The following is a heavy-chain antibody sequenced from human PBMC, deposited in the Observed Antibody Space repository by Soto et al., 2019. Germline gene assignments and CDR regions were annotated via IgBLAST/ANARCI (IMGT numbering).Heavy chain of an antibody. Sequence: EVQLVESGGGLVQPGGSLRLSCAASGFTFSSYWMSWVRQAPGKGLEWVANIKQDGSEKYYVDSVKGRFTISRDNAKNSLYLQMNSLRAEDTAVYYCARDREDDYSDYGFDYWGQGTLVTVSS. CDR2: IKQDGSEK. CDR1: GFTFSSYW. CDR3: ARDREDDYSDYGFDY. J-gene: IGHJ4*02. D-gene: IGHD4-17*01. V-gene: IGHV3-7*01.